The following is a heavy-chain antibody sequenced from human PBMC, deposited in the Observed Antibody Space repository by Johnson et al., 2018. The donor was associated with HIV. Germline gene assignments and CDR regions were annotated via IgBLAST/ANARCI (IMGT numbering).Heavy chain of an antibody. V-gene: IGHV3-66*01. CDR1: GFTVSSNY. CDR3: AVLCSGCADAFDM. J-gene: IGHJ3*02. D-gene: IGHD3-16*01. Sequence: VQLLESGGGLVQPGGSLRLSCAASGFTVSSNYMTWVRQAPGKGLEWVSVIFSGGTIYYADSVKGRFTISRDNAKNSLYLQMNSLRVEDRAVYYCAVLCSGCADAFDMWGQGTMVTVS. CDR2: IFSGGTI.